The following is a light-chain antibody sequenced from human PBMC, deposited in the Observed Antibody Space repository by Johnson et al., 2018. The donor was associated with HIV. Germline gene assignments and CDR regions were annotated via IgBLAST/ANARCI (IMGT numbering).Light chain of an antibody. CDR1: SSNIGNNY. CDR2: ENN. CDR3: GTWGSSLSALGPYV. V-gene: IGLV1-51*02. J-gene: IGLJ1*01. Sequence: QSVLTQPPSVSAAPGQKVTISCSGSSSNIGNNYVSWYQQLPGTAPKLLIYENNKRPSGIPDRFSGSKSGTSATLGITGLQTGDEADYYCGTWGSSLSALGPYVVGTGTKVTVL.